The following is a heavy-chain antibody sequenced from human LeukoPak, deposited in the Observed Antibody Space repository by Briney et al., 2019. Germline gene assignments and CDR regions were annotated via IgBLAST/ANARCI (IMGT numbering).Heavy chain of an antibody. Sequence: GGSLTLSCTASGFTLGDYAMSWVRQAPGKGLEWVGFIRSKAYGGTTEYAASVKARFTISRDDSKSIAYLQMNSLKAEDTAVYFCTWTCGGDCYLLDYWGQGTLVTVSS. V-gene: IGHV3-49*04. CDR3: TWTCGGDCYLLDY. J-gene: IGHJ4*02. D-gene: IGHD2-21*02. CDR1: GFTLGDYA. CDR2: IRSKAYGGTT.